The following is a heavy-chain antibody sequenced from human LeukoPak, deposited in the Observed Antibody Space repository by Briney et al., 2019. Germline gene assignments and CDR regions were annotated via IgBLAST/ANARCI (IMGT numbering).Heavy chain of an antibody. V-gene: IGHV4-34*01. CDR1: GGSFSGYY. CDR2: INHSGST. J-gene: IGHJ5*02. CDR3: ARRNTYYDFWSGYYTYWFDP. Sequence: ASETLSLTCAVYGGSFSGYYWSWIRQPPGKGLEWIREINHSGSTNYNPSLKSRVTISVDTSKNQFSLKLSSVTAADTAVYYCARRNTYYDFWSGYYTYWFDPWGQGTLVTVSS. D-gene: IGHD3-3*01.